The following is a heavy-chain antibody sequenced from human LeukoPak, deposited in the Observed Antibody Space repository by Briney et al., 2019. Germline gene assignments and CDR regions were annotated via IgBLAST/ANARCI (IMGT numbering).Heavy chain of an antibody. V-gene: IGHV3-7*01. CDR2: IRDDGSDK. CDR3: ARGQDWNHDY. D-gene: IGHD1-1*01. J-gene: IGHJ4*02. CDR1: GFTFSRYW. Sequence: GGSLRPSCAASGFTFSRYWMSWVRRAPGKGLEWVANIRDDGSDKYYVDSVKGRFTISRDNAKNSLYLQMNSLRAEDTAVYYCARGQDWNHDYWGQGTLVTVSA.